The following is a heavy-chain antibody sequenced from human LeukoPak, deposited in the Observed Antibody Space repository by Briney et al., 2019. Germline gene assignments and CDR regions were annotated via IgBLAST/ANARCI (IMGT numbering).Heavy chain of an antibody. CDR2: VNSDGSST. V-gene: IGHV3-74*01. J-gene: IGHJ4*02. CDR3: ARGFGSGGYSDY. Sequence: GGSLRLSCGASGFTFSSYWMHWVRQAPGKGLVWVSRVNSDGSSTSYADSAKGRFTISRDNAKNTVYLQMNSLRAEDTAVYYCARGFGSGGYSDYWGQGTLVTVSS. CDR1: GFTFSSYW. D-gene: IGHD3-10*01.